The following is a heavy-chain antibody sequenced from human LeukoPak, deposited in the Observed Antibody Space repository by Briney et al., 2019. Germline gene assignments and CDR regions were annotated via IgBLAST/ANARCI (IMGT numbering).Heavy chain of an antibody. V-gene: IGHV3-21*01. CDR1: GFTFSSYS. J-gene: IGHJ4*02. CDR2: ISSSSSYI. Sequence: PGGSLRLSCAASGFTFSSYSMNWVRQAPGKGLEWVSSISSSSSYIYYADSVKGRFTISRDNAKNSLYLRMNSLRAEDTAVYYCARGGYDLWSGLNYFDYWGQGTLVTVSS. CDR3: ARGGYDLWSGLNYFDY. D-gene: IGHD3-3*01.